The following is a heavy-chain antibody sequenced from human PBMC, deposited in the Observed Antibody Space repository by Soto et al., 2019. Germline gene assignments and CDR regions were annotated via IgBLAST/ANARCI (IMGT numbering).Heavy chain of an antibody. Sequence: ASVKVSCKASGYSFSGYYIHWVRQAPGQGLEWMAWINVNSGVTDYAQKFRGRVTLTRDTSISSAYLDLSRLRPDDTAVFYCARARRQSPHLDYWGQGTPVTVSS. CDR2: INVNSGVT. J-gene: IGHJ4*02. CDR1: GYSFSGYY. CDR3: ARARRQSPHLDY. V-gene: IGHV1-2*02.